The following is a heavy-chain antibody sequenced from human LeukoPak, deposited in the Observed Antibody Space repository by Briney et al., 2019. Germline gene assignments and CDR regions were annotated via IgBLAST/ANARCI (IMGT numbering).Heavy chain of an antibody. CDR1: GFTFSNYA. CDR2: ISWNSGSI. Sequence: GGSLRLSCAPSGFTFSNYAMSWVRQAPGKGLEWVSGISWNSGSIGYADSVKGRFTISRDNAKNSLYLQMNSLRAEDTALYYCAKELVRYSGSYASPPHALDYWGQGTLVTVSS. D-gene: IGHD1-26*01. CDR3: AKELVRYSGSYASPPHALDY. J-gene: IGHJ4*02. V-gene: IGHV3-9*01.